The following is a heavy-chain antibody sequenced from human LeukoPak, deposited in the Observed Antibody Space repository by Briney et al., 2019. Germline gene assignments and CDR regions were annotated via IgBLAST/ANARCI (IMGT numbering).Heavy chain of an antibody. J-gene: IGHJ6*04. V-gene: IGHV3-7*01. CDR1: GFTFSSDW. D-gene: IGHD3-10*02. CDR3: AELGITMIGGV. CDR2: IKKDGSEE. Sequence: GGSLRLSCEASGFTFSSDWMNWVRQTPGKGLEWLASIKKDGSEEIYVDSVKGRFTISRDNAKNSLYLQMNSLRVEDTGVYYCAELGITMIGGVWGKGTTVTISS.